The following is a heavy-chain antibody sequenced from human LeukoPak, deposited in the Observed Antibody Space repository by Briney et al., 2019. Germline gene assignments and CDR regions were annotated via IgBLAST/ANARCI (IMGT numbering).Heavy chain of an antibody. V-gene: IGHV4-31*03. CDR2: IYYSGST. D-gene: IGHD2-2*01. Sequence: SQTLSLTCTVSGGSISSGGYYWSWIRQHPGKGLEWIGYIYYSGSTYYNPSLKSRVTISVDTSKNQFSLKLSSVTAADTAVCYCARHYCSSTSCYRPWDAFDIWGQGTMVTVSS. CDR3: ARHYCSSTSCYRPWDAFDI. J-gene: IGHJ3*02. CDR1: GGSISSGGYY.